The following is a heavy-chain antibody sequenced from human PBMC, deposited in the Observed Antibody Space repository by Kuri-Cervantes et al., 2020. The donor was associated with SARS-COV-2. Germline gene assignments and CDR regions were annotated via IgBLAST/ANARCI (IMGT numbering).Heavy chain of an antibody. J-gene: IGHJ5*02. V-gene: IGHV1-2*02. CDR2: INPNSGGT. CDR1: GYTFTGYY. D-gene: IGHD3-3*01. Sequence: ASVKVSCKASGYTFTGYYMHWVRQAPGQGLEWMGWINPNSGGTNYAQKFQGRVTMTRDTSISTAYMELSRLRSDDTAVYYCASDPSLTISSWFDPWGQGTLVTVSS. CDR3: ASDPSLTISSWFDP.